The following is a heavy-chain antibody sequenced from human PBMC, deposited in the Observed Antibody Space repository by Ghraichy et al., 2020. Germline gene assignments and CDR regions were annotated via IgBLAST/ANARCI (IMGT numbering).Heavy chain of an antibody. CDR1: GFTFTDYT. CDR2: VSYDGNSK. Sequence: GGSLRLSCAASGFTFTDYTMHWVRQAPGKGLEWVAVVSYDGNSKYYADSVKGRFTISRDNSKNTLYLQMNSLRAEDTAVYYCARELTGAYYFDYWGQGTLVTVSS. CDR3: ARELTGAYYFDY. J-gene: IGHJ4*02. D-gene: IGHD7-27*01. V-gene: IGHV3-30-3*01.